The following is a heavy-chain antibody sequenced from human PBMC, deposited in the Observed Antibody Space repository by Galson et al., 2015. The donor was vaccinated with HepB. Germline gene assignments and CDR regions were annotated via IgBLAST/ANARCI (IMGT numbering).Heavy chain of an antibody. CDR2: INSDGSST. CDR3: ARTFYYDSSGYFVY. J-gene: IGHJ4*02. V-gene: IGHV3-74*01. CDR1: GFTFSSYW. D-gene: IGHD3-22*01. Sequence: SLRLSCAASGFTFSSYWMHWVRQAPGKGLVWVSRINSDGSSTSYADSVKGRFTISRDNAKNTLYLQMDSLRAEDTAVYYCARTFYYDSSGYFVYWGPGALVTVSS.